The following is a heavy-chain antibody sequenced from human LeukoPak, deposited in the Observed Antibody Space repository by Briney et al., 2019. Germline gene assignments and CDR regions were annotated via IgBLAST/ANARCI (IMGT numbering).Heavy chain of an antibody. D-gene: IGHD2-2*01. CDR3: ARYCSSTSCSAFFDP. CDR2: MNPNNGGT. Sequence: ASVKVSCKASGCTFTGYYMHWVRQAPGQGLEWMGWMNPNNGGTHYAQKFQGRVTMTRETSISTAYMELSRLRSDDTAVYYCARYCSSTSCSAFFDPWGQGTLVTVSS. CDR1: GCTFTGYY. J-gene: IGHJ5*02. V-gene: IGHV1-2*02.